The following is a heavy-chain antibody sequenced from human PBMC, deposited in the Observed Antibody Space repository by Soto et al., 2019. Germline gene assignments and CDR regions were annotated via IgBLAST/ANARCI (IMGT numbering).Heavy chain of an antibody. CDR2: IYSTGNT. V-gene: IGHV4-61*01. J-gene: IGHJ6*02. CDR1: VVSVSSGSNY. Sequence: SETLSLTCTVSVVSVSSGSNYWSWIRQPPGKGLEWIGYIYSTGNTNYNPALKSRVTVSVDTSTNQFSLKLTSVTAADTAVYDCARGSRWPFPLDGWGQGTTVTVSS. CDR3: ARGSRWPFPLDG. D-gene: IGHD2-15*01.